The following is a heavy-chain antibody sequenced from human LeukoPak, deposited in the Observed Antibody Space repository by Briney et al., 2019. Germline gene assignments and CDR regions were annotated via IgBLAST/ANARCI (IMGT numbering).Heavy chain of an antibody. V-gene: IGHV3-11*06. Sequence: PGGSLRLSCAASGFTFSDYYMSWIRQAPGKGLEWVSSISSSSSYIYYADSVKGRFTISRDNAKNSLYLQMNSLRAEDTAVYYCAREGSGSHVNWFDPWGQGTLVTVSS. D-gene: IGHD1-26*01. CDR1: GFTFSDYY. CDR3: AREGSGSHVNWFDP. CDR2: ISSSSSYI. J-gene: IGHJ5*02.